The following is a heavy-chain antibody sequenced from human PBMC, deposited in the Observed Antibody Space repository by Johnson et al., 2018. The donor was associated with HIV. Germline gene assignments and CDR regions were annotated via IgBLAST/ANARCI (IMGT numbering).Heavy chain of an antibody. CDR3: AREIPQQWLVRRGAFDI. Sequence: MLLVESGGGVVRPGGSLRLSCAASGFTFDDYGMSWVRQAPGKGLEWVSGINWNGGSTGYADSVKGRFTISRDNAKNSLYLQMNSRRAEDTAVYYCAREIPQQWLVRRGAFDIWGQGTMVTVSS. CDR1: GFTFDDYG. J-gene: IGHJ3*02. CDR2: INWNGGST. D-gene: IGHD6-19*01. V-gene: IGHV3-20*04.